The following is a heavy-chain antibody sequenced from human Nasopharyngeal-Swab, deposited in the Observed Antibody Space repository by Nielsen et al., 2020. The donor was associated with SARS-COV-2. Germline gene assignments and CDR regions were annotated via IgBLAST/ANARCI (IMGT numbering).Heavy chain of an antibody. CDR3: AKVGSGYDNDY. CDR1: GFTFDDYA. V-gene: IGHV3-9*01. J-gene: IGHJ4*02. D-gene: IGHD3-22*01. CDR2: ISWNSGSI. Sequence: SCAVSGFTFDDYAMHWVRQAPGKGLEWVSGISWNSGSIGYADSVKGRFTISRDNAKNSLYLQMNSLRAEDTALYYCAKVGSGYDNDYWGQGTLVTVSS.